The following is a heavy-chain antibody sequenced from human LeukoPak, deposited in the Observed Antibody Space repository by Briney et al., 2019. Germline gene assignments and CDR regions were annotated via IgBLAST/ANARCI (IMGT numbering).Heavy chain of an antibody. D-gene: IGHD3-10*01. CDR2: INPNSGGT. J-gene: IGHJ4*02. CDR3: ARELGFGELFFDY. Sequence: VASMKVSCKASGYTFTGYYMHWVRQAPGQGFEWMGWINPNSGGTNCAQRFQGRVTMTRDTSISTAYMELSRLRSDDTAVYYCARELGFGELFFDYWGQGTLVTVSS. V-gene: IGHV1-2*02. CDR1: GYTFTGYY.